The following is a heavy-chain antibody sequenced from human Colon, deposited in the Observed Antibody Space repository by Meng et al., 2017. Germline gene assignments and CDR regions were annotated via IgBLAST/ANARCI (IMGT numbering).Heavy chain of an antibody. D-gene: IGHD6-13*01. CDR3: ARDGDSSNWYEIEY. CDR1: GYSFITYG. Sequence: QVAVVQCGADGEKPGGSVKVSCKASGYSFITYGINWVRQAPGQGLEWVGWIGAYSGNTNYARELYGRVTMTRDTSASTVYMELRSLRSDDTAVYYCARDGDSSNWYEIEYWGQGTLVTVSS. V-gene: IGHV1-18*01. CDR2: IGAYSGNT. J-gene: IGHJ4*02.